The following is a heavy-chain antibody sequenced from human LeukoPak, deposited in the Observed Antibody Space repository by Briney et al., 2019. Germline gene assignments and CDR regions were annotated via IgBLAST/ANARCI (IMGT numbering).Heavy chain of an antibody. CDR3: ARRGSIFGGIDY. Sequence: PGGSLRLSCAASGFTFSIYSINWVRQAPGKGLEWVSFITGNSNYIYYADSVKGRFTISRDNAKNSLYLQMNSLRAEDTAVYYCARRGSIFGGIDYWGQGTLVTVSS. CDR1: GFTFSIYS. D-gene: IGHD3-3*01. V-gene: IGHV3-21*01. J-gene: IGHJ4*02. CDR2: ITGNSNYI.